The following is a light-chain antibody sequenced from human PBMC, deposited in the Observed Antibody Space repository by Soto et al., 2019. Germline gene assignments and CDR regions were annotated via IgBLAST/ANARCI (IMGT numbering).Light chain of an antibody. Sequence: EIVMTQSPATLSVSPGERATLSCRASQSVSSNLAWYQQKPGQAPRLLIYGASTRATGIPARFSGSGSGTEFTLTISRLQSEDFALYYCHKYSNWPPRTFGQGTKVDIK. J-gene: IGKJ1*01. CDR2: GAS. CDR3: HKYSNWPPRT. CDR1: QSVSSN. V-gene: IGKV3-15*01.